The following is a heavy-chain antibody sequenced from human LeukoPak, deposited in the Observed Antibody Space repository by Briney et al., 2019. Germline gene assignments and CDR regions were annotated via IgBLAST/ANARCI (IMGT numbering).Heavy chain of an antibody. CDR2: IWYDGSDE. CDR3: ARAGDAFDL. J-gene: IGHJ3*01. Sequence: GGSLRLSCAASGFTYSSYGMHWVRQAPGKGLEWVAVIWYDGSDEYYTDSVKGRFTIFRDNSKNTLYLQMNSLRAEDTAIYYCARAGDAFDLWGQGTMVTVSS. V-gene: IGHV3-33*01. CDR1: GFTYSSYG.